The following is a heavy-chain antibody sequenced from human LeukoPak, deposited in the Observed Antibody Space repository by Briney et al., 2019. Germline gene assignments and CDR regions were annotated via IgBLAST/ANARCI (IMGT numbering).Heavy chain of an antibody. J-gene: IGHJ6*03. V-gene: IGHV4-39*07. CDR3: ARGRQDVNMILVVMAGVSYYLDV. Sequence: PSETLSLTCTVSGGSISSSSYYWGWIRQTPGKGLEWIGEMSPSGSSNYNPSLKSRVTISVDTSKNQFSLKLRSVTAADTAVYYCARGRQDVNMILVVMAGVSYYLDVWSKGTTVTVS. CDR1: GGSISSSSYY. D-gene: IGHD3-22*01. CDR2: MSPSGSS.